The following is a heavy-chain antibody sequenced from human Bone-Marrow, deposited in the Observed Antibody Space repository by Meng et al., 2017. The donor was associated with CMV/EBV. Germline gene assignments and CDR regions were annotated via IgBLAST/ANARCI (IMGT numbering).Heavy chain of an antibody. J-gene: IGHJ4*02. V-gene: IGHV1-18*01. Sequence: ASVKVSCKASGYTFTSYGISWVRQAPGQGLEWMGWISAYNGNTNYAQKLQGRVTMTTDTSTSTAYKELRCLRSDDTAVYYGARGWNGGLIDYWGQGTLVTVSS. CDR2: ISAYNGNT. CDR1: GYTFTSYG. CDR3: ARGWNGGLIDY. D-gene: IGHD1-1*01.